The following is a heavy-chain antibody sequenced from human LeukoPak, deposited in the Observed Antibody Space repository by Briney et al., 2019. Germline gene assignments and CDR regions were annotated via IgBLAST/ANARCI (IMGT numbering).Heavy chain of an antibody. Sequence: SETLSLTCTVSGGSISSSSYYWGWIRQPPGKGLEWIGSIYYSGSTYYNPSLKSRVTISVDTSKNQFSLKLSSVTAADTAVYYCARDLHGDYPNFDYWGQGTLVTVSS. CDR1: GGSISSSSYY. J-gene: IGHJ4*02. CDR3: ARDLHGDYPNFDY. D-gene: IGHD4-17*01. CDR2: IYYSGST. V-gene: IGHV4-39*07.